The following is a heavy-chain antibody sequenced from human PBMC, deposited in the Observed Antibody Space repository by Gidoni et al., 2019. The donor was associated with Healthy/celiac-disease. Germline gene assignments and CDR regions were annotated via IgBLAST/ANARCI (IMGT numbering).Heavy chain of an antibody. CDR1: GFTFSDYY. D-gene: IGHD3-3*01. Sequence: QVQLVESGGGLVKPGGSLRLSCSASGFTFSDYYLIWIRPAPGKGLDLVSYISSSGSTIYYADSVKGRFTISRDNAKNSLYLQMNSLRAEDTAVYYCARAGHAGYYDFWSGYYSPDAFDIWGQGTMVTVSS. J-gene: IGHJ3*02. CDR2: ISSSGSTI. CDR3: ARAGHAGYYDFWSGYYSPDAFDI. V-gene: IGHV3-11*01.